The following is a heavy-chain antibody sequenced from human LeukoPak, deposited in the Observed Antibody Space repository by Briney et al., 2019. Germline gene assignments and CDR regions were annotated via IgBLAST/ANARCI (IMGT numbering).Heavy chain of an antibody. Sequence: ASVQVSCKASGYTFIDYYMQWVRQAPGQGLERMGTINPRGGSTRHAQKFQGRVTMTRDTSTSTLYKELSSLTSEDTAVYYCARKFGGNGYYFDYWGQGTLVTVSS. CDR2: INPRGGST. D-gene: IGHD4-23*01. CDR1: GYTFIDYY. CDR3: ARKFGGNGYYFDY. J-gene: IGHJ4*02. V-gene: IGHV1-46*01.